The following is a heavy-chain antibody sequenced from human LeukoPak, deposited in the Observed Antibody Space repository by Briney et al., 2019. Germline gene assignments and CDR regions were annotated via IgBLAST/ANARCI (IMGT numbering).Heavy chain of an antibody. CDR1: GFTFNSYS. D-gene: IGHD6-19*01. CDR2: ISSSSSTI. CDR3: ARDGTGSNSGWYIH. J-gene: IGHJ4*02. Sequence: GGSLRLSCAASGFTFNSYSMSWVRQAPGKGLEWVSYISSSSSTIYYADSVKGRFTISRDNAKNTLYLQMNSLRAEDTAVYYCARDGTGSNSGWYIHWGQGALVTVSS. V-gene: IGHV3-48*01.